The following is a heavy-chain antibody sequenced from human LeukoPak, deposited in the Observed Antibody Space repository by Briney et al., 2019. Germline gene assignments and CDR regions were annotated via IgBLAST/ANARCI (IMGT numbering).Heavy chain of an antibody. J-gene: IGHJ4*02. D-gene: IGHD1-26*01. Sequence: ASVKVSCKASGYTFNGYYIQWVRQVPGQGLEWMGRINPNSGGTTYAQKFQGRVTMTWDTSISTAYMELNRLKSDDTAVYFCARGGIVGASDYWGQGTLLTVSS. CDR2: INPNSGGT. V-gene: IGHV1-2*06. CDR1: GYTFNGYY. CDR3: ARGGIVGASDY.